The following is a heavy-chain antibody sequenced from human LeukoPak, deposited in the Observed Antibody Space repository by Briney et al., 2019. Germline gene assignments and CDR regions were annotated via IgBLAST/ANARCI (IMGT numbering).Heavy chain of an antibody. CDR3: ARGPIVVVPAATIQAYYFDY. J-gene: IGHJ4*02. CDR2: INHSGST. CDR1: GGSFSGYY. Sequence: KTSETLSLTCAVYGGSFSGYYWSWIRQPPGKGLEWIGEINHSGSTNYNPSLKSRVTISVDTSKNQFSLKLSSVTAADTAVYYCARGPIVVVPAATIQAYYFDYWGQGTLVTVSS. V-gene: IGHV4-34*01. D-gene: IGHD2-2*01.